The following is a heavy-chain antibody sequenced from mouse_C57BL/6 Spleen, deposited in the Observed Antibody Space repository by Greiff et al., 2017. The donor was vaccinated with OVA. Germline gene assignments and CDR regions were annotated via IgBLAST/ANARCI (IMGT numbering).Heavy chain of an antibody. CDR3: ARGPGRGYAMDY. J-gene: IGHJ4*01. Sequence: EVMLVESGGGLVQPGGSLKLSCAASGFTFSDYYMYWVRQTPEKRLEWVAYISNGGGSTYYPDTVKGRFTISRDNAKNTLYLQMSRLKSEDTAMYYCARGPGRGYAMDYWGQGTSVTVSS. CDR1: GFTFSDYY. CDR2: ISNGGGST. D-gene: IGHD3-3*01. V-gene: IGHV5-12*01.